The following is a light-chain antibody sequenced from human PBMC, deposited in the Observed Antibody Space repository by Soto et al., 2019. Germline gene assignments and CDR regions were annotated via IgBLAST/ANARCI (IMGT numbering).Light chain of an antibody. Sequence: EIVLTQSPATLSLSPGETATLSCRASQSVRNYLAWYQQKLGQAPRLLMFGASTRATGIPARFSGSGSGTEFTLTISSLQSEDFAAYYCQHYNDWPRTFGLGT. V-gene: IGKV3-15*01. J-gene: IGKJ1*01. CDR2: GAS. CDR3: QHYNDWPRT. CDR1: QSVRNY.